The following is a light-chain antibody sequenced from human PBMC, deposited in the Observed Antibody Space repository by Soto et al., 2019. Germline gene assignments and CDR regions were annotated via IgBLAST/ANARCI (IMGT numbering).Light chain of an antibody. V-gene: IGLV1-40*01. J-gene: IGLJ1*01. CDR1: TSNIGAPYD. CDR2: GDN. Sequence: QSVLTQPPSVSGAPGQRVSLSCTGSTSNIGAPYDVHWYQHLPGTAPKLLIYGDNNRPSGVPDRFSGSKSGTSASLAITRLQAEDEADYYCQSYDISLQNYVFGTGTKVTVL. CDR3: QSYDISLQNYV.